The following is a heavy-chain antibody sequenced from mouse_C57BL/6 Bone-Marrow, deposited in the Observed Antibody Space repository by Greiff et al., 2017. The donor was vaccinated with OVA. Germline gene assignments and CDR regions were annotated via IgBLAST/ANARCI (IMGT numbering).Heavy chain of an antibody. V-gene: IGHV2-6*01. CDR2: IWGVGST. CDR3: ASGYYAMDY. J-gene: IGHJ4*01. CDR1: GFSLTSYG. Sequence: VQLVESGPGLVAPSQSLSITCTVSGFSLTSYGVDWVRQSPGKGLEWLGVIWGVGSTNYNSALKSRLSISKDNSKSQVFLKMNSLQTDDTDMYYCASGYYAMDYWGQGTSVTVSS.